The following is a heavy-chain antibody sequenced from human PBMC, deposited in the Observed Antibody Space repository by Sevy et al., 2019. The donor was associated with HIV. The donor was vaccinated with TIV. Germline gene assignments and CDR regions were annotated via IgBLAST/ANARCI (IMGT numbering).Heavy chain of an antibody. J-gene: IGHJ4*02. Sequence: GGSLRLSCAASGFTFSSYAMHWVRQAPGKGLEWVAVISYDGSNKYYADSVKGRFTISRDNSKNTLYLQMNSLRAEDTAVYYCARTYYYDSSGYPGPYFDYWGQRTLVTVSS. CDR2: ISYDGSNK. CDR1: GFTFSSYA. D-gene: IGHD3-22*01. CDR3: ARTYYYDSSGYPGPYFDY. V-gene: IGHV3-30-3*01.